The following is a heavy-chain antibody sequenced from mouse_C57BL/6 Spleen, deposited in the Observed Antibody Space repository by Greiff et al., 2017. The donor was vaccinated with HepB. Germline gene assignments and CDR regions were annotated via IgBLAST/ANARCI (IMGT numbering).Heavy chain of an antibody. J-gene: IGHJ3*01. D-gene: IGHD1-1*01. V-gene: IGHV1-26*01. CDR3: ARRGAYGSSRAWFAY. CDR1: GYTFTDYY. CDR2: INPNNGGT. Sequence: EVQLQQSGPELVKPGASVKISCKASGYTFTDYYMNWVKQSHGKSLEWIGDINPNNGGTSYNQKFKGKATLTVDKSSSTAYMELRSLTSEDSAVYYCARRGAYGSSRAWFAYWGQGTLVTVSA.